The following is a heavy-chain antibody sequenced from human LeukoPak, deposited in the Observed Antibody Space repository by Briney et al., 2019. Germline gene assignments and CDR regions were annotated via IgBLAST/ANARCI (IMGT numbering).Heavy chain of an antibody. CDR2: ISSSSSTI. CDR3: AREHVASWRTFDI. J-gene: IGHJ3*02. Sequence: GGSLRLSCAASGFTFSSYSMHWVRQAPGKGLEWVSYISSSSSTIYYADSVKGRFTISRDNAKDSLYLQMNSLRAEDTAVYYCAREHVASWRTFDIWGQRKMVTVSS. D-gene: IGHD2-21*01. V-gene: IGHV3-48*04. CDR1: GFTFSSYS.